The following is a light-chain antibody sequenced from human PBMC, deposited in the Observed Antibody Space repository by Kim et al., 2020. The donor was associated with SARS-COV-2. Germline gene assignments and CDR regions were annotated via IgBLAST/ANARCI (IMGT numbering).Light chain of an antibody. V-gene: IGKV3-15*01. Sequence: LPPWETATLSCGARQSVISNMSDCLQRPREPPRLLIYFAPTRATGIPAKFCGSGARTEFTLSISALQCEDFAQYNSQQCKNRPPTFGEGTKM. CDR1: QSVISN. J-gene: IGKJ1*01. CDR3: QQCKNRPPT. CDR2: FAP.